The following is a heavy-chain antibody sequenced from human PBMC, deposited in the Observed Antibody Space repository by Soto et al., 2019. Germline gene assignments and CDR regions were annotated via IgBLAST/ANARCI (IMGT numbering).Heavy chain of an antibody. Sequence: QVQLVQSGAEVRKPGSSVKVSCKISGGTFTNYVISWLRQAPGQGLEWMGGLIPIFGAANLAQKFQGRVTITADESTSTVNVALSSLTSEDTAVYYCARGRSSPNFDPWGQGTGVTVTS. V-gene: IGHV1-69*01. CDR1: GGTFTNYV. J-gene: IGHJ5*02. D-gene: IGHD6-6*01. CDR3: ARGRSSPNFDP. CDR2: LIPIFGAA.